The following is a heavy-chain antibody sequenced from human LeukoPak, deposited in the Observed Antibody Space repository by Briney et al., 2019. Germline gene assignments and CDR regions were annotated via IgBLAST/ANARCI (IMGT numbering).Heavy chain of an antibody. CDR1: GGSISSYY. D-gene: IGHD6-13*01. Sequence: SETLSLTCTVSGGSISSYYWSWIRQPPGKGLEWIGYIYYSRSTNYNPSLKSRVTISVDTSKNQFSLKLSSVTAADTAVYYCASNSIAAAGLYFDYWGQGTLVTVSS. CDR3: ASNSIAAAGLYFDY. J-gene: IGHJ4*02. V-gene: IGHV4-59*01. CDR2: IYYSRST.